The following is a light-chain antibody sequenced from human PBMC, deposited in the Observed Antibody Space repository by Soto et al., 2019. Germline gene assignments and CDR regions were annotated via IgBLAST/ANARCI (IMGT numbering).Light chain of an antibody. V-gene: IGKV3-15*01. CDR3: QKYNEWPLT. Sequence: EVVMTQSPATLSVSPGERATLSCRANQTISSNLAWYQQKPGQAPRLLIYGASTRATGIPARFSGSGSGTEFTLTISSLQSEDFAVYYCQKYNEWPLTFGGGTKVDIK. J-gene: IGKJ4*01. CDR2: GAS. CDR1: QTISSN.